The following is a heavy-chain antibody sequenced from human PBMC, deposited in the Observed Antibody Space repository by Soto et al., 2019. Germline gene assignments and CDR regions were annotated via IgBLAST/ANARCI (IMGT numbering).Heavy chain of an antibody. Sequence: SETLSLTCTVSGGSISSYYWSWIRQPPGKGLEWIGYIYYSGSTNYNPSLKSRVTISVDTSKNQFSLKLSSVTAADTAVYYCARDLGYYYGSGSYYNRIAFDPWGQGTLVTVSS. CDR2: IYYSGST. CDR3: ARDLGYYYGSGSYYNRIAFDP. D-gene: IGHD3-10*01. CDR1: GGSISSYY. J-gene: IGHJ5*02. V-gene: IGHV4-59*01.